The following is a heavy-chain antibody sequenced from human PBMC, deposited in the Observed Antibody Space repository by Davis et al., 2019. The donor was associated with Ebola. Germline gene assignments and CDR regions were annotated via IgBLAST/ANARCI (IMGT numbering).Heavy chain of an antibody. J-gene: IGHJ4*02. CDR2: IIPILGIA. CDR3: ASPPTRIGYYDYVWGSYRFDY. D-gene: IGHD3-16*02. CDR1: GGTFSSYA. V-gene: IGHV1-69*04. Sequence: SVKVSCKASGGTFSSYAISWVRQAPGQGLEWKGRIIPILGIANYAQKFQGRVTITADKSTSTAYMELSSLRSEDTAVYYCASPPTRIGYYDYVWGSYRFDYWGQGTLVTVSS.